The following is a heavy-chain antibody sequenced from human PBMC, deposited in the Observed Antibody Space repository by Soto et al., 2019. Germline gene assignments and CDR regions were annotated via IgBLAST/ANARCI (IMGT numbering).Heavy chain of an antibody. Sequence: ESGGGVVQPGRSLRLSCAASGFTFSSYGMHWVRQAPGKGLEWVAVISYDGRNEYYPDSAKGRFTISRDNSKNTLYLQANSLKAEDTAVYYCARGDHYDSSTFDYWGQGTLVTVSS. J-gene: IGHJ4*02. V-gene: IGHV3-30*03. CDR2: ISYDGRNE. CDR3: ARGDHYDSSTFDY. CDR1: GFTFSSYG. D-gene: IGHD3-22*01.